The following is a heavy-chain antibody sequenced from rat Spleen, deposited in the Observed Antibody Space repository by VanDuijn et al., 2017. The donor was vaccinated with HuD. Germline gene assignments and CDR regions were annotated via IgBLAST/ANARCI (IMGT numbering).Heavy chain of an antibody. CDR1: GFTFSRNG. D-gene: IGHD1-10*01. J-gene: IGHJ2*01. CDR3: ARMDTGTTTYYFDY. V-gene: IGHV5-29*01. CDR2: ITNTGGST. Sequence: EVQLVESGGGLVQPGKSLKLSCAASGFTFSRNGMAWVRQAPTKGLEWIASITNTGGSTYYPDSVKGRFTISRDNAKSTLYLQMNSLRSEDTATYYCARMDTGTTTYYFDYWGQGVMVTVSS.